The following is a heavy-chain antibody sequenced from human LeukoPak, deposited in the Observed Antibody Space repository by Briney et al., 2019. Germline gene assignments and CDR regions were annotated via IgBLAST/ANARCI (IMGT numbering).Heavy chain of an antibody. CDR1: GFTFSSYS. D-gene: IGHD3-9*01. J-gene: IGHJ6*03. CDR3: AREPHLLRYFDWRKGREYYYYMDV. CDR2: ISSSSSYM. Sequence: GGSLRLSCAASGFTFSSYSMNWVRQAPGKGLEWVSSISSSSSYMYYADSVKGRFTISRDNTKNSLYLQMNSLRAEDTAVYYCAREPHLLRYFDWRKGREYYYYMDVWGKGTTVTVSS. V-gene: IGHV3-21*01.